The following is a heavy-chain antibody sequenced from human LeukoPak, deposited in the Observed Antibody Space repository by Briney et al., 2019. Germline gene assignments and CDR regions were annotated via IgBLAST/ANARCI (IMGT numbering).Heavy chain of an antibody. V-gene: IGHV3-21*01. CDR1: GFTFSSYS. D-gene: IGHD5/OR15-5a*01. J-gene: IGHJ3*02. CDR2: ISSSSSYI. Sequence: GGSLRLSCAASGFTFSSYSMNWVRQAPGKGLEWVSPISSSSSYIYYADSVKGRFTISRDNAKNSLYLQMNSLRAEDTAVYYCARDYSVYAYSDAFDTWGLGTMVTVSS. CDR3: ARDYSVYAYSDAFDT.